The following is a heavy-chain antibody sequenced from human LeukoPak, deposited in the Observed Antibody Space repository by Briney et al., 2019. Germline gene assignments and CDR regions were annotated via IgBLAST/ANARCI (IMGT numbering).Heavy chain of an antibody. CDR2: TYYRSKWYN. Sequence: SQTLSLTCAISGDSVSSNSAAWNWIRQSPSRGLEWLGRTYYRSKWYNEYAVPVNSRIAIKTDSAKNQFSLQLNSVTPEDTAVYYCARGWRAHDYWGQGTLVTVSS. CDR3: ARGWRAHDY. V-gene: IGHV6-1*01. CDR1: GDSVSSNSAA. J-gene: IGHJ4*02. D-gene: IGHD5-24*01.